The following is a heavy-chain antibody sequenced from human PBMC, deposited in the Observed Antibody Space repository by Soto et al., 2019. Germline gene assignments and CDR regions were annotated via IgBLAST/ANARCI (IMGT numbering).Heavy chain of an antibody. J-gene: IGHJ4*02. CDR3: ASISDWGFDY. D-gene: IGHD3-16*01. V-gene: IGHV3-21*01. CDR2: ISSSSSYI. Sequence: EVQLVESGGGLVKPGGSLRLSCAASGFTFSSYSMNWVRQAPGKGLEWVSSISSSSSYIYYADSVKGRFTISRDNAKNSLYLQMNSLRAEDTAVYYCASISDWGFDYWGQGSLVTVAS. CDR1: GFTFSSYS.